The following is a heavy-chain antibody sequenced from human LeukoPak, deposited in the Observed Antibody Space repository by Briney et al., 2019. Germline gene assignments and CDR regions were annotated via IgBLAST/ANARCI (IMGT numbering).Heavy chain of an antibody. D-gene: IGHD1-26*01. Sequence: GRSLRLSCAASGFTFSSYGMHWVRQAPGKGLEWVAVVWYDGSNKYYADSVKGRFTISRDNSKNTLSLQMNSLRAEDTAVYYCARGPREPPYLDYWGQGTLVTVSS. J-gene: IGHJ4*02. V-gene: IGHV3-33*01. CDR2: VWYDGSNK. CDR1: GFTFSSYG. CDR3: ARGPREPPYLDY.